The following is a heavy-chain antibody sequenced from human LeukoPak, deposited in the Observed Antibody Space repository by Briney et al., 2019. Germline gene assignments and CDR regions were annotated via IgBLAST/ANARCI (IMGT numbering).Heavy chain of an antibody. Sequence: PSETLSLTCAVSGYSISSGYYWGWIRQPPGKGLEWIGSIYQNGNSYYTPSLKGRVTISVDMSENQFSLRLSSVTAADTAVYYCARLYSSRVLKYYFDYWGQGTLVTVSS. CDR1: GYSISSGYY. D-gene: IGHD4-11*01. CDR3: ARLYSSRVLKYYFDY. V-gene: IGHV4-38-2*01. J-gene: IGHJ4*02. CDR2: IYQNGNS.